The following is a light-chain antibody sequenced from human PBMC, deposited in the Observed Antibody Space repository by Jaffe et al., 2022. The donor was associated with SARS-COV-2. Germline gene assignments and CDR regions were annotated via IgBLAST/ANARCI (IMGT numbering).Light chain of an antibody. V-gene: IGKV1-39*01. CDR3: QQSYISLYT. CDR2: DTS. J-gene: IGKJ2*01. CDR1: QSITTY. Sequence: DIQMTQSPSSLSAAVGDRVTITCRTSQSITTYLSWYQHQPGKAPKLLIYDTSNLQSGVPSRFSGSKSGTDFTLTISNLQPEDSATYYCQQSYISLYTFGQGTKLEIK.